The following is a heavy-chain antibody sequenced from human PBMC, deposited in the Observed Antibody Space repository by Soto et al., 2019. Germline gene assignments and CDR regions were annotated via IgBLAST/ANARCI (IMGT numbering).Heavy chain of an antibody. D-gene: IGHD1-26*01. Sequence: GGSLRLSCAASGFTFSSYAMHWVRQAPGKGLEWVAVISYDGSNKYYADSVKGRFTISRDNSKNTLYLQMNSLRAEDTAVYYCAREYRIVGAKWSYGMDVWGQGTTVTVSS. CDR2: ISYDGSNK. V-gene: IGHV3-30-3*01. CDR1: GFTFSSYA. J-gene: IGHJ6*02. CDR3: AREYRIVGAKWSYGMDV.